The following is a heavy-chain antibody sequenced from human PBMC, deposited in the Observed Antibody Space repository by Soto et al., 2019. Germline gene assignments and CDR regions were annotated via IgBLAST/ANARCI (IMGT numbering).Heavy chain of an antibody. CDR1: GFTFSSYG. V-gene: IGHV3-33*01. CDR2: IWYDGSDE. Sequence: QIQLVESGGGVVQPGRSLRLSCLASGFTFSSYGMHWVRQAPGKGLEWVAAIWYDGSDEYYADSVKGRFTISRDNSRNTLYLQTNSRRAEDTAVYYCARDPTPGYCSGGNCYGAFDYWGQGTLVTVSS. J-gene: IGHJ4*02. CDR3: ARDPTPGYCSGGNCYGAFDY. D-gene: IGHD2-15*01.